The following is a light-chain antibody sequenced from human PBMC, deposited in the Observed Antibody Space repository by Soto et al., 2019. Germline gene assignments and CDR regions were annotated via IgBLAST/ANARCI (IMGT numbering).Light chain of an antibody. Sequence: QSALTQPPSASGSPGQSVTISCTGTSSDVGGYNFVSWYQQHPDKAPKLMIYEVSKRPSGVPDRFSGSKSGNTASLTVSGLQAEDQADYYCSSRPTNAGGDNWVFGGWTKLTFL. J-gene: IGLJ3*02. CDR2: EVS. CDR3: SSRPTNAGGDNWV. V-gene: IGLV2-8*01. CDR1: SSDVGGYNF.